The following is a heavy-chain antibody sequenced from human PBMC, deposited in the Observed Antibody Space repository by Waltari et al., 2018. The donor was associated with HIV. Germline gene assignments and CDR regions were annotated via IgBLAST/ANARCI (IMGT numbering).Heavy chain of an antibody. CDR1: GASISSYY. Sequence: QVQLQESGPGLVKPSDTLSLTYTVSGASISSYYWSWIRQPAGKGLEWIGRTYTSGSLNYNPSFRGRVTLSVDTSKNQFSLKMNSVTAADAAVYYCARGGYYYPDWGQGTLVTVSS. J-gene: IGHJ4*02. D-gene: IGHD3-22*01. CDR3: ARGGYYYPD. CDR2: TYTSGSL. V-gene: IGHV4-4*07.